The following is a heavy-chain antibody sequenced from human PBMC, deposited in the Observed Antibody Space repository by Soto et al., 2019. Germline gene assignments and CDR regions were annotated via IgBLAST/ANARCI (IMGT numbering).Heavy chain of an antibody. CDR2: MYHGGST. V-gene: IGHV4-4*02. Sequence: QVQLQESGPGLVIPSGTLSLTCAVSGGSISSSNWWSWVRQPPGKGLEWIGEMYHGGSTNYNLSHKSRVTISIDKSKNQYSLKLSSGTAADTAVYYCAQTYYYGSWNYGRWFDPWGQGTLVTVSS. CDR1: GGSISSSNW. D-gene: IGHD3-10*01. J-gene: IGHJ5*02. CDR3: AQTYYYGSWNYGRWFDP.